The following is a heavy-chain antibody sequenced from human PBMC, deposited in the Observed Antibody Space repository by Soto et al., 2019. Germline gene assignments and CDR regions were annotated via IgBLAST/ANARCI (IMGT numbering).Heavy chain of an antibody. Sequence: EVQLVESGGGLIQPGGSLRLSCAASGFTVSSNYMSWVRQAPGKGLECVSVIYSGGSTYYADSVKARFTISRDNSKNTLYLQMNSLRAEDTAVYYCARDRVESGYPEYCQHWGQGTRVTVSS. D-gene: IGHD3-22*01. J-gene: IGHJ1*01. CDR3: ARDRVESGYPEYCQH. V-gene: IGHV3-53*01. CDR1: GFTVSSNY. CDR2: IYSGGST.